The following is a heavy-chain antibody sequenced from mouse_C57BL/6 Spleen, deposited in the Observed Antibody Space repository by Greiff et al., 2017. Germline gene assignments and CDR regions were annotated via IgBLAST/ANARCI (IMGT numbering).Heavy chain of an antibody. V-gene: IGHV5-9-1*02. J-gene: IGHJ4*01. CDR2: ISSGGDYI. D-gene: IGHD1-1*01. CDR1: GFTFSSYA. Sequence: DVKLQESGEGLVKPGGSLKLSCAASGFTFSSYAMSWVRQTPEKRLEWVAYISSGGDYIYYADTVKGRFTISRDNARNTLYLQMSSLKSEDTAMYYCTRDPYVGAMDYWGQGTSVTVSS. CDR3: TRDPYVGAMDY.